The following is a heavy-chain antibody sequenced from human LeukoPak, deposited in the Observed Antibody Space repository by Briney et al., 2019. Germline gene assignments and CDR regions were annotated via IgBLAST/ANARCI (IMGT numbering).Heavy chain of an antibody. V-gene: IGHV4-34*09. CDR1: GGSFSGYY. D-gene: IGHD2-2*01. CDR3: ARHPPHMRDYFDY. J-gene: IGHJ4*02. Sequence: SETLSLTCAVYGGSFSGYYWSWIRQPPGKGLEWIGEINHSGSTNYNPSLKSRVTISVDTSKNQFSLNLSSVTAADTAVYYCARHPPHMRDYFDYWGQGALVTVSS. CDR2: INHSGST.